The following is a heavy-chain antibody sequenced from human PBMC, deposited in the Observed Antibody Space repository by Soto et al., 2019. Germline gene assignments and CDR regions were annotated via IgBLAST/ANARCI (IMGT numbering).Heavy chain of an antibody. J-gene: IGHJ5*02. D-gene: IGHD5-18*01. CDR3: AAGFKGIQLWLRGTWFDP. V-gene: IGHV4-31*03. CDR1: GGSISSGGYY. CDR2: IYYSGST. Sequence: SETLSLTCTVSGGSISSGGYYWSWIRQHPGKGLEWIGYIYYSGSTYYNPSLKSRVTISVDTSKNQFSLKLSSVTAADTAVYYCAAGFKGIQLWLRGTWFDPWGQGTLVTVS.